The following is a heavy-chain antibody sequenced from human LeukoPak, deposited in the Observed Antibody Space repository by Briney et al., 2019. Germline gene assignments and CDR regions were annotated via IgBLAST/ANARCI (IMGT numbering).Heavy chain of an antibody. J-gene: IGHJ4*02. D-gene: IGHD2-2*02. CDR1: GGSISSYY. CDR2: IYYSGNT. CDR3: ARRYTASPGERFDY. V-gene: IGHV4-59*08. Sequence: SETLSLTCTVSGGSISSYYWSWIRQPPGKGLEWIGYIYYSGNTNYNPSLKSRVTISVDTSKNQFSLMLRSLTAADTAVYYCARRYTASPGERFDYWGQGTLVTVSS.